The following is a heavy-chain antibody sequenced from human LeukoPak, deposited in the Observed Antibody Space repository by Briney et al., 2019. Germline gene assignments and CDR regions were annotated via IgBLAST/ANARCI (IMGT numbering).Heavy chain of an antibody. CDR3: ARDSALFAAAGEPPYDY. CDR2: INPNSGGT. D-gene: IGHD6-13*01. Sequence: GASVKVSCKASGYTFTGYYMHWVRQAPGQGLEWMGWINPNSGGTNYAQKFQGRVTMTRDTSISTAYMELSRLRSDDTAVYYCARDSALFAAAGEPPYDYWGQGTLVTVSS. CDR1: GYTFTGYY. V-gene: IGHV1-2*02. J-gene: IGHJ4*02.